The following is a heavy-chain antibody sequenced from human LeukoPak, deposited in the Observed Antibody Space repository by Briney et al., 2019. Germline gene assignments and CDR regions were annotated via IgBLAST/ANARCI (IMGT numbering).Heavy chain of an antibody. CDR3: ATPGGGYYYGMDV. D-gene: IGHD4-23*01. Sequence: SETLSLTCTVSGGSISSSSYYWGWIRRPPGKGLEWIGSIYYSGSTYYNPSLKSRVTISVDTSKNQFSLKLSSVTAADTAVYYCATPGGGYYYGMDVWGQGTTVTVSS. V-gene: IGHV4-39*01. J-gene: IGHJ6*02. CDR1: GGSISSSSYY. CDR2: IYYSGST.